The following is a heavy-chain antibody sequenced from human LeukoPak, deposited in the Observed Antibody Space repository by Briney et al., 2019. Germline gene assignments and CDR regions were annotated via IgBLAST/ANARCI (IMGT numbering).Heavy chain of an antibody. J-gene: IGHJ4*02. CDR2: IYSGGDT. CDR1: GFTVSSTY. D-gene: IGHD3-22*01. CDR3: ATGGEYYDGRGYGHDH. Sequence: PGGSLRLSCAPSGFTVSSTYMSWVRQAPGKGLEQVSVIYSGGDTYYADSVKGRFTISRDNSKNTLYLQMNSLRAENTAVYYCATGGEYYDGRGYGHDHWGQGTLVTVSS. V-gene: IGHV3-53*01.